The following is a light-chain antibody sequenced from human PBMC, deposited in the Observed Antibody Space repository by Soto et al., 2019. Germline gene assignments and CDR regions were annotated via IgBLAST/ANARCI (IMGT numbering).Light chain of an antibody. CDR1: QSISSY. J-gene: IGKJ1*01. CDR2: AAS. Sequence: DIQMTQSPSSLSASVGDRVTITCRASQSISSYLNWYQQKPGKAPKLLIYAASSLQSGVPSRFSGSGSGTDFTLTISSLQPEDFATYYWPQSYSTPQTFGQGTKVEIK. CDR3: PQSYSTPQT. V-gene: IGKV1-39*01.